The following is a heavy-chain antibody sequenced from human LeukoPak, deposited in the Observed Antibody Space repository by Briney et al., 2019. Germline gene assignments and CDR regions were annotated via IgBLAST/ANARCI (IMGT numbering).Heavy chain of an antibody. V-gene: IGHV1-24*01. D-gene: IGHD1-26*01. CDR2: FDPEDGET. CDR1: GYTLTELS. Sequence: ASVKVSCKVSGYTLTELSMHWVRQAPGKGLEWMGGFDPEDGETIYAQKFQGRVTMTEDTSTDTAYMELSSLRVDDTAIYYCARDLGLYTGSYYSYYHYMDVWGEGTSVTVSS. CDR3: ARDLGLYTGSYYSYYHYMDV. J-gene: IGHJ6*03.